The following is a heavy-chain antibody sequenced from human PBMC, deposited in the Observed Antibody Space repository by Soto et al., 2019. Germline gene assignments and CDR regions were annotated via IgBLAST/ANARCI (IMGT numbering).Heavy chain of an antibody. V-gene: IGHV4-31*03. J-gene: IGHJ6*02. CDR2: IYYSGST. D-gene: IGHD6-6*01. CDR1: GGSISSGGYY. CDR3: ARSIAAHPRMDV. Sequence: SETLSLTCTVSGGSISSGGYYWSWIRQHPGKGLEWIGYIYYSGSTYYNPSLKSRVTISVDTSKNQFSLKLSYVTAADTAVYYCARSIAAHPRMDVWGQGTTVTVSS.